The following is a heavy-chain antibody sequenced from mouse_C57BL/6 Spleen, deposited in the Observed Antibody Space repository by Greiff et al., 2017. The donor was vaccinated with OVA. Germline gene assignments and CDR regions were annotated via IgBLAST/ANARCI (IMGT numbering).Heavy chain of an antibody. Sequence: VQGVESGAELVKPGASVKLSCKASGYTFTEYTIHWVKQRSGQGLEWIGWFYPGSGSIKYNETFKDKATLTADKSSSTVYMELSRLTSEDSAVYFCARHEGILRSPYWYFDVWGTGTTVTVSS. V-gene: IGHV1-62-2*01. D-gene: IGHD1-1*01. CDR3: ARHEGILRSPYWYFDV. J-gene: IGHJ1*03. CDR1: GYTFTEYT. CDR2: FYPGSGSI.